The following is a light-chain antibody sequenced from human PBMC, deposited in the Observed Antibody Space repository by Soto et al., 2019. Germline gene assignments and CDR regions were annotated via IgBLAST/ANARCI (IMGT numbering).Light chain of an antibody. J-gene: IGKJ2*01. CDR2: DAS. CDR1: QSVSYY. V-gene: IGKV3-11*01. CDR3: QHYGRSAYT. Sequence: EIVLTQSPAALSLSPGDTATLSCRASQSVSYYLAWYQQKTGQAPRLLIYDASSRATGIPARFSGSGSGTDFTLTIGSLEPEDFAVYYCQHYGRSAYTFGQGTTLEIK.